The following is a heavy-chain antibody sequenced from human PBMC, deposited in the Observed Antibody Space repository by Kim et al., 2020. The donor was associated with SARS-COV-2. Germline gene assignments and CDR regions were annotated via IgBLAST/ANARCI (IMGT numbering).Heavy chain of an antibody. CDR3: ASSNFFGVTRADVYGMDV. V-gene: IGHV5-51*01. D-gene: IGHD3-3*01. J-gene: IGHJ6*02. CDR2: IYPGDSDT. Sequence: GESLKISCKGSGYILTSYWIAWVRQMPGKGLEWMGIIYPGDSDTRYSPSFQGQVTISADKSISTAYLQWSSLKAADTAMYYCASSNFFGVTRADVYGMDVWGQGTTVTVSS. CDR1: GYILTSYW.